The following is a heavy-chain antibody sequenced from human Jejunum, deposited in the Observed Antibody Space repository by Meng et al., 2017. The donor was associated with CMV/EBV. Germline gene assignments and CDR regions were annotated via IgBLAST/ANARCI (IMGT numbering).Heavy chain of an antibody. D-gene: IGHD2-21*01. CDR1: RFTFSYSS. CDR3: ARHLRVGGDWMHY. J-gene: IGHJ4*02. V-gene: IGHV3-11*01. Sequence: ASPRFTFSYSSMTWIRPTPRQVLEWISFLSDNGLTIYYVDSVKGRFAISRDNVKNSLYLQMNSLSPEDTAVYYYARHLRVGGDWMHYWSQGTLVTVSS. CDR2: LSDNGLTI.